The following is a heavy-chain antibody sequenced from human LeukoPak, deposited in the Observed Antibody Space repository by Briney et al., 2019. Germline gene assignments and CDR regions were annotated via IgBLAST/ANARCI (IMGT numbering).Heavy chain of an antibody. CDR1: GGSFSGYY. J-gene: IGHJ4*02. CDR2: INHSGST. CDR3: ARGRSSRNRPRLDY. D-gene: IGHD1-14*01. Sequence: SETLSLTYAVYGGSFSGYYWSWIRQPPGKGLEWVGEINHSGSTNYNPSLKSRVTISVDTSKNQFSLKLSSVTAADTAVYYCARGRSSRNRPRLDYWGQGTLVTVSS. V-gene: IGHV4-34*01.